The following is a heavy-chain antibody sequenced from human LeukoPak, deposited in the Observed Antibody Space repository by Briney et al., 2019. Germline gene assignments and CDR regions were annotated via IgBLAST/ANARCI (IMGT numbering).Heavy chain of an antibody. D-gene: IGHD3-10*01. J-gene: IGHJ4*02. CDR3: ARTAYGSGSYYFDY. V-gene: IGHV4-39*01. CDR2: IYYSGST. Sequence: WIRQPPGKGLEWIGSIYYSGSTYYNPSLKSRVTISVDTSKNQFSLKLSSVTAADTAVYYCARTAYGSGSYYFDYWGQGTLVTVSS.